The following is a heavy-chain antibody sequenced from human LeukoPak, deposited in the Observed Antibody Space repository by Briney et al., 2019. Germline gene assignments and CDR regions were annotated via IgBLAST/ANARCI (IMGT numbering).Heavy chain of an antibody. D-gene: IGHD3-9*01. CDR1: GGSFSGYY. V-gene: IGHV4-34*01. J-gene: IGHJ3*02. CDR2: INHSGST. CDR3: AREIRYFDWLFQRHDAFDI. Sequence: TLETLSLTRAVYGGSFSGYYWSWIRQPPGKGLEWIGEINHSGSTNYNPSLKSRVTISVDTSKNQFSLKLSSVTAADTAVYYCAREIRYFDWLFQRHDAFDIWGQGTMVTVSS.